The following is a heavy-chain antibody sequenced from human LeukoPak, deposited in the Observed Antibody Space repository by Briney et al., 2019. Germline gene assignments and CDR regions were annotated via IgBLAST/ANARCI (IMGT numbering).Heavy chain of an antibody. CDR1: GFTFDDYA. CDR2: ISGDGGST. Sequence: GGSLRLACAASGFTFDDYAMHWVRQAPGKGLEWVSLISGDGGSTYYADSVKGRFTISRDNSKNSLYLQMNSLRTEDTALYYCAKDFGIVEQRGVYYYYYGMDVWGQGTTVTVSS. D-gene: IGHD3-22*01. J-gene: IGHJ6*02. CDR3: AKDFGIVEQRGVYYYYYGMDV. V-gene: IGHV3-43*02.